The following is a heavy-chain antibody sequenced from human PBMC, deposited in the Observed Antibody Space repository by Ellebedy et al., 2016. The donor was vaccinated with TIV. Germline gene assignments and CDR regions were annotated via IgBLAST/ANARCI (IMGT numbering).Heavy chain of an antibody. CDR1: GFTFSSYG. V-gene: IGHV3-30*03. D-gene: IGHD3-10*01. J-gene: IGHJ4*02. CDR3: ARGGSGSSLDY. Sequence: GGSLRLXXAASGFTFSSYGMHWVRQAPGKGLEWVAVISYDGSNKYYADSVKGRFTISRDNSKNTLYLQMNSLRAEDTAVYYCARGGSGSSLDYWGQGTLVTVSS. CDR2: ISYDGSNK.